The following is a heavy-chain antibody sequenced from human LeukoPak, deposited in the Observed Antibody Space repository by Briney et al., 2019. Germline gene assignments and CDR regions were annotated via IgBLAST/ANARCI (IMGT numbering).Heavy chain of an antibody. CDR2: IIPILGIA. J-gene: IGHJ3*02. CDR3: ARDPAGGTDAFDI. V-gene: IGHV1-69*04. Sequence: SSVKVSCKASGGTFSSYTISWVRQAPGQGLEWRGRIIPILGIANDAQKFQGRVTITADKSTSTAYMELSSLRSEDTAVYYCARDPAGGTDAFDIWGQGTMVTVSS. CDR1: GGTFSSYT. D-gene: IGHD2-15*01.